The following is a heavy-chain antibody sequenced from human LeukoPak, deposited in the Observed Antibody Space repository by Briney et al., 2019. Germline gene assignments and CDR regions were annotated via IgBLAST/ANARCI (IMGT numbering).Heavy chain of an antibody. CDR2: INHSGST. CDR3: ARVVYGDNSWLDDAFDI. Sequence: SETLSLTCAVYGGSFSGYYWSWIRQPPGKGLEWIGEINHSGSTNYNPSLKSRVTISVDTSKNQLSLKLSSVTAADTAVYYCARVVYGDNSWLDDAFDIWGQGTMVTVSS. CDR1: GGSFSGYY. J-gene: IGHJ3*02. V-gene: IGHV4-34*01. D-gene: IGHD4-17*01.